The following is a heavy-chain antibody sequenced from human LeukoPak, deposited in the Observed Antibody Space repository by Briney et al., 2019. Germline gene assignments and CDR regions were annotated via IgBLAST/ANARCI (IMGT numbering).Heavy chain of an antibody. D-gene: IGHD5-12*01. CDR1: GYTFTSYY. V-gene: IGHV1-2*02. J-gene: IGHJ4*02. CDR2: INPNSGGT. CDR3: ARDREWLHEY. Sequence: ASVKVSCKASGYTFTSYYIHWVRQAPGQGLEWMGWINPNSGGTNYIQKFQGRVTMTRDTSISTVYMELSRLRSDDTAVYYCARDREWLHEYWGQGTLVTVSS.